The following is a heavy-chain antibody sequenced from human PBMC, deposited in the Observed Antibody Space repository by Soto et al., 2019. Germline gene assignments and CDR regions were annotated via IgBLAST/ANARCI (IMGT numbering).Heavy chain of an antibody. V-gene: IGHV3-30-3*01. CDR3: ARGGPEGIAVASPPAGDEYFQH. CDR1: GFTFSSYA. CDR2: ISYDGSNK. Sequence: QVQLVESGGGVVQPGRSLRLSCAASGFTFSSYAMHWVRQAPGKGLEWVAVISYDGSNKYYADSVKGRFTISRDNSKNTLYLQMNSLRAEDTAVYYCARGGPEGIAVASPPAGDEYFQHWGQGTLVTVSS. J-gene: IGHJ1*01. D-gene: IGHD6-19*01.